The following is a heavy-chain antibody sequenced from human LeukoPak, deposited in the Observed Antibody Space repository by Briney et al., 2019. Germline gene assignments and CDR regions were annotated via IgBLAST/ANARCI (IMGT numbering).Heavy chain of an antibody. J-gene: IGHJ4*02. Sequence: TGGSLRLSCMASGFTLSSYEMSWIRQAPGKGLEWVSSIEYGESTTHYADSVRGRFTISRDNYKNTLYLQLTSLSDDDTAVYFCARNSGWYGISWGQGTLVIVSS. V-gene: IGHV3-23*01. CDR3: ARNSGWYGIS. D-gene: IGHD6-19*01. CDR2: IEYGESTT. CDR1: GFTLSSYE.